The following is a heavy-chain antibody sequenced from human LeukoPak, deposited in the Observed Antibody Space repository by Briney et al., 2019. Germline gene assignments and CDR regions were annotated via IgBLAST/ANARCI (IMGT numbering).Heavy chain of an antibody. Sequence: GGSLRLSCAASGFTFSNAWMSWVRQAPGKGLEWVGRIKCKSDGGTTDYAAQVKGRCTSAKEDSTSTKYRQMNSRKTEDRAVYYWTTNVPYYYDSSGSFDYWGQGTLVTVSS. CDR1: GFTFSNAW. J-gene: IGHJ4*02. D-gene: IGHD3-22*01. V-gene: IGHV3-15*01. CDR3: TTNVPYYYDSSGSFDY. CDR2: IKCKSDGGTT.